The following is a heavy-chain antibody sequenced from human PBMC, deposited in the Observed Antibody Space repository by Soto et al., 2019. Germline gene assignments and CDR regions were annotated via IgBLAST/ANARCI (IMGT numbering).Heavy chain of an antibody. Sequence: QLQLQESGPGLVKPSETLSLICTVSGGSISSSGDFWGWIRQPPGKGLEWIGCIYFDGTTYHSPSLKSRVTISLDTPRNQFSLKVTSVTAADTAVYYCARRLPGYSAYVFSFDYWGQGALVTVSS. CDR1: GGSISSSGDF. CDR2: IYFDGTT. CDR3: ARRLPGYSAYVFSFDY. D-gene: IGHD5-12*01. V-gene: IGHV4-39*07. J-gene: IGHJ4*02.